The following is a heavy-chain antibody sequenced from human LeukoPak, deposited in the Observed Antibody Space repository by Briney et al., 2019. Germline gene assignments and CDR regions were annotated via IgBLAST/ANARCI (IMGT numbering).Heavy chain of an antibody. J-gene: IGHJ4*02. CDR2: IIPILGIA. V-gene: IGHV1-69*04. CDR1: GGTFSSYA. D-gene: IGHD5-18*01. Sequence: GSSVKVSCKASGGTFSSYAISWVRQAPGQGLEWMGRIIPILGIANYAQKFQGRVTITADKSTSTAYMELSSLRSEDTAVYYCARADTAMVTAGYFDYWGQGTLVTVSS. CDR3: ARADTAMVTAGYFDY.